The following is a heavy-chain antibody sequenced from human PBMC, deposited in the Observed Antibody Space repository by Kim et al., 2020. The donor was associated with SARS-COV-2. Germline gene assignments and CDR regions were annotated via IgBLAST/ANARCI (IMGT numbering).Heavy chain of an antibody. CDR1: GFTFSSYG. V-gene: IGHV3-30*18. Sequence: GGSLRLSCAASGFTFSSYGMHWVCQAPGKGLEWVAVISYDGSNKYYADSVKGRFTISRDNSKNTLYLQMNSLRAEDTAVYYCAKDRGSYDFWSGHGMDVWGQGTTVTVSS. J-gene: IGHJ6*02. CDR2: ISYDGSNK. D-gene: IGHD3-3*01. CDR3: AKDRGSYDFWSGHGMDV.